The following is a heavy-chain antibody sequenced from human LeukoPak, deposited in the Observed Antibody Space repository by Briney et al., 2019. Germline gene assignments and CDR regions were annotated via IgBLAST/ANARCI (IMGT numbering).Heavy chain of an antibody. CDR3: ARPKGAVAGTFPFDY. CDR1: GFTFSSYW. J-gene: IGHJ4*02. V-gene: IGHV3-7*03. CDR2: IKQDGSEK. Sequence: GGSPRLSCAASGFTFSSYWMSWVRQAPGKGLEWVANIKQDGSEKYYVDSVKGRFTISRDNAKNSLYLQMNSLRAEDTAVYYCARPKGAVAGTFPFDYWGQGNPGHRLL. D-gene: IGHD6-19*01.